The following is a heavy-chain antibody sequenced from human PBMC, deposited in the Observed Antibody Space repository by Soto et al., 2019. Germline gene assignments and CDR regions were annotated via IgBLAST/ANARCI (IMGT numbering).Heavy chain of an antibody. V-gene: IGHV3-11*06. CDR1: VFTFSDYY. J-gene: IGHJ4*02. CDR3: ARDSSVTPRPLGY. Sequence: PGWSLRLSCAASVFTFSDYYMNWSRQSPGKGLEWVSYISSSSSYAIYADSVKGRFTVSRDNAKNSLFLQMNSLRAEDTAIYYCARDSSVTPRPLGYWGQGTLVTVSS. CDR2: ISSSSSYA. D-gene: IGHD2-8*01.